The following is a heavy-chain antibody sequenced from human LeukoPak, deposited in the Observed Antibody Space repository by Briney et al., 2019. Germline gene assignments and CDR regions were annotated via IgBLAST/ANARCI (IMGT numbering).Heavy chain of an antibody. CDR1: GFTFSSYA. D-gene: IGHD6-19*01. CDR2: ISGSGGST. J-gene: IGHJ6*03. Sequence: PGGSLRLSCAASGFTFSSYAMNWVRQAPGKGLEWVSAISGSGGSTYYADSVKGRFTISRDNSKNTLYLQMNSLRAEDTAVYYCATSSGWGYYYYYYMDVWGKGTTVTVSS. V-gene: IGHV3-23*01. CDR3: ATSSGWGYYYYYYMDV.